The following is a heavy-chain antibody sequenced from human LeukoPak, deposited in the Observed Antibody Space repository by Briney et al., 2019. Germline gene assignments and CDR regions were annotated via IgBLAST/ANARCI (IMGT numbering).Heavy chain of an antibody. CDR3: TRRVDATRWYDP. Sequence: GGSLRLSCAASGFSFSTYWMHWVRHAPGEGLVWVSRINGDGSTTNYADSVKGRFTIFRDNAKNTLYLQMNSLRAEDTAVYYCTRRVDATRWYDPWGQGTLVTVPS. CDR1: GFSFSTYW. V-gene: IGHV3-74*01. J-gene: IGHJ5*02. CDR2: INGDGSTT. D-gene: IGHD2-15*01.